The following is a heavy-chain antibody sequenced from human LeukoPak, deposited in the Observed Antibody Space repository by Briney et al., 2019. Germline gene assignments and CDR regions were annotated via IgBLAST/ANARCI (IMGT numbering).Heavy chain of an antibody. D-gene: IGHD2-8*01. Sequence: GASVKLSCKAFGYTFIGYWMHWVRQAPGQGPEWMGVISPSGGSTIYAQKFQGRVTMTRDMSTSTVYMELSSLRSEDTAVYYCARDNDFDYWGQGTLVTVSS. V-gene: IGHV1-46*01. CDR3: ARDNDFDY. CDR1: GYTFIGYW. CDR2: ISPSGGST. J-gene: IGHJ4*02.